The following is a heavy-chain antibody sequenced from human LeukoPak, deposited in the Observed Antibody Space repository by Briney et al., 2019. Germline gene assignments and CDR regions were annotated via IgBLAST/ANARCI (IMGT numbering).Heavy chain of an antibody. D-gene: IGHD2-8*02. V-gene: IGHV3-23*01. CDR1: GFTVISYS. Sequence: GGSLRLSCAATGFTVISYSMTWVRQAPGKGLEWVSPIRASDSNTFYADSVKGRFTISRDSSKNTLYLQMNDLRDEDTAVYYCAKLTTGWFEDFWGQGTLVTVSS. J-gene: IGHJ4*01. CDR3: AKLTTGWFEDF. CDR2: IRASDSNT.